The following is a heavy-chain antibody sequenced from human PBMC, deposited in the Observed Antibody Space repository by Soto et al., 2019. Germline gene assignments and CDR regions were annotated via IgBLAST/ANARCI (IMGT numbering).Heavy chain of an antibody. CDR1: GYTFTNYA. D-gene: IGHD3-10*01. CDR2: ISAYNGNT. CDR3: AIVWFGEFLYYFDY. J-gene: IGHJ4*02. Sequence: ASVKVSCKASGYTFTNYAINWVRQAPGHGLEWMGWISAYNGNTNYAQKLQGRVTMTTDTSTSTAYMELRSLRSDDTAVYYCAIVWFGEFLYYFDYWGQGTLVNVSS. V-gene: IGHV1-18*01.